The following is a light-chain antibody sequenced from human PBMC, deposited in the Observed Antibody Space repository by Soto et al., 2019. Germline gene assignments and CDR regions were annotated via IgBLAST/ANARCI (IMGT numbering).Light chain of an antibody. CDR3: QQYENWPQLT. J-gene: IGKJ4*01. CDR2: GAS. V-gene: IGKV3-15*01. Sequence: ERVMTQSPATLSVSPGERATLSCRASQSVGGDLAWYQQKPGQAPRLLIYGASSRAPGIPDRSSGSGSGTEFTLTISSLQSEDSAVYYCQQYENWPQLTFGGGTKVDIK. CDR1: QSVGGD.